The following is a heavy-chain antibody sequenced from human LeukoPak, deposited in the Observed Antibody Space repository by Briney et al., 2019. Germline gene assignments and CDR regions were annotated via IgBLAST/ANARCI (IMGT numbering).Heavy chain of an antibody. CDR3: ARDRTADAAVDTGYFDY. Sequence: SETLSLTCTVSGGSINNYYWSWIRQPPGKGLEWIGYIYYRGSTNYNPSLKSRVTFSVDTSKNQFSLKLNSVTAADTAVYYCARDRTADAAVDTGYFDYWGQGTLVTVSS. CDR1: GGSINNYY. V-gene: IGHV4-59*01. D-gene: IGHD6-13*01. J-gene: IGHJ4*02. CDR2: IYYRGST.